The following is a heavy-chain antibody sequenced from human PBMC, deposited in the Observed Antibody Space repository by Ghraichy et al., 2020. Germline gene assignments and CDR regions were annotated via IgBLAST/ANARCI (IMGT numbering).Heavy chain of an antibody. CDR2: ISAYNGNT. V-gene: IGHV1-18*01. CDR3: ARDRSFNYYDSSGSLINWFDP. CDR1: GYTFTSYG. J-gene: IGHJ5*02. D-gene: IGHD3-22*01. Sequence: ASVKVSCKASGYTFTSYGISWVRQAPGQGLEWMGWISAYNGNTNYAQKLQGRVTMTTDTSTSTAYMELRSLRSDDTAVYYCARDRSFNYYDSSGSLINWFDPWGQGTLVTVSS.